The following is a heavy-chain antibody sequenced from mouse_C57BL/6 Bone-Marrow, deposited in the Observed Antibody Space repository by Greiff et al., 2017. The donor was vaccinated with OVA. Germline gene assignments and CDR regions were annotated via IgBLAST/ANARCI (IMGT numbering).Heavy chain of an antibody. Sequence: QVQLQQPGAELVKPGASVKVSCKASGYTFTSYWMHWVKQRPGQGLEWIGRIHPSDSDTNYNQKFKGKATLTVDKSSSTAYMQLSSLTSEDSAVYYCAIPPFITTGGFAYWGQGTLVTVSA. V-gene: IGHV1-74*01. CDR2: IHPSDSDT. J-gene: IGHJ3*01. D-gene: IGHD1-1*01. CDR1: GYTFTSYW. CDR3: AIPPFITTGGFAY.